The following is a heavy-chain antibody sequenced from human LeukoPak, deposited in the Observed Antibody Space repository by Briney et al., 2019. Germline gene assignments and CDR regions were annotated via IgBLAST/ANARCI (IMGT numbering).Heavy chain of an antibody. CDR1: GFIFSSHG. V-gene: IGHV3-33*01. CDR2: IWYDGSNK. Sequence: GGSLRLSCAASGFIFSSHGMHWVRQAPGKGLEWVAVIWYDGSNKYYADSVKGRFTTSRDNSKNTPYLQMDSLRGEDTAVYYCARDPVRDGYPYSFDYWGQGTLVTVSS. D-gene: IGHD5-24*01. J-gene: IGHJ4*02. CDR3: ARDPVRDGYPYSFDY.